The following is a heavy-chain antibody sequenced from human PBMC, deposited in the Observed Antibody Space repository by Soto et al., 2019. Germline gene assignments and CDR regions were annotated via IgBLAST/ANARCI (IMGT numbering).Heavy chain of an antibody. CDR3: AKSGLPDTAMAYDAFDI. Sequence: GGSLRLSCAASGFTFSSYAMSWVRQAPGKGLEWVSAISGSGGSTYYADSVKGRFTISRDNSKNTLYLQMNSLRAEDTAVYYCAKSGLPDTAMAYDAFDIWGQGTMVTVSS. D-gene: IGHD5-18*01. CDR2: ISGSGGST. J-gene: IGHJ3*02. CDR1: GFTFSSYA. V-gene: IGHV3-23*01.